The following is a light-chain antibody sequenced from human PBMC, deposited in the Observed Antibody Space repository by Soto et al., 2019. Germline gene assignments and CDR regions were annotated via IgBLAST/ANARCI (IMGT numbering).Light chain of an antibody. V-gene: IGKV3-20*01. J-gene: IGKJ4*01. CDR1: QPLLTNY. Sequence: IVLTESTGTLSRCAGARASLSCRASQPLLTNYLAWYQQRPGQAPRLLIYGASSRATGIPDRFSGRGSRSHFTLIISRLEPEDFAVYYCQQYGSSLLTFGGGTKVDIK. CDR3: QQYGSSLLT. CDR2: GAS.